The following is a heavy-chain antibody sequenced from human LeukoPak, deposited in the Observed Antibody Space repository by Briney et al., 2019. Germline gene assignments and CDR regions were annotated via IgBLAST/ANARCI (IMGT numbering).Heavy chain of an antibody. Sequence: PGGSLRLSCEGSGFPFGSYVMTWVRQAPEKGLEWIAYINHNAEMIFYPDFVKGRSTISRDNAKNSLYLQMNALRYEDTAIYYCARDHDWAFDLWGQGTLVTVSS. V-gene: IGHV3-48*02. CDR2: INHNAEMI. CDR1: GFPFGSYV. D-gene: IGHD3-9*01. J-gene: IGHJ4*02. CDR3: ARDHDWAFDL.